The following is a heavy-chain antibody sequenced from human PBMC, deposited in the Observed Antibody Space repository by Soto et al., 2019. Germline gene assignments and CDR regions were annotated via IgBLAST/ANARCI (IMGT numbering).Heavy chain of an antibody. CDR2: ISYDGSNK. D-gene: IGHD4-17*01. Sequence: QVQLVESGGGVVQPGRSLRLSCAASGFTFSSYGMHWVRQAPGKGLEWVAVISYDGSNKYYADSVKGRFTISRDNSKNTLYLQMNSLRAEDTAVYYCAKNGAVGDYGLSPIDYWGQGTLVTVSS. J-gene: IGHJ4*02. CDR3: AKNGAVGDYGLSPIDY. V-gene: IGHV3-30*18. CDR1: GFTFSSYG.